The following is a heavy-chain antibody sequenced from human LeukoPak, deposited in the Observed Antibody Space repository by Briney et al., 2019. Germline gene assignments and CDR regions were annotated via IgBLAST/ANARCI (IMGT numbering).Heavy chain of an antibody. D-gene: IGHD3-9*01. Sequence: GGSLRLSCAASGFTISGYWMSWVRQAPGKGLEWVSGISSGGSTYYADSVKGRFTISRDSSKNTLYLQMNSLRAEDTAVYYCAKGPGLNWFDPWGQGTLVTVSS. V-gene: IGHV3-23*01. CDR2: ISSGGST. CDR1: GFTISGYW. J-gene: IGHJ5*02. CDR3: AKGPGLNWFDP.